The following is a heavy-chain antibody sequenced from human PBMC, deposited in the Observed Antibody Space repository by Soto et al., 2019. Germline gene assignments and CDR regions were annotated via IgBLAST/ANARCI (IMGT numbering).Heavy chain of an antibody. J-gene: IGHJ4*02. CDR1: GASLRSGGYS. CDR3: AIRTDNGLDF. V-gene: IGHV4-30-2*01. D-gene: IGHD4-17*01. CDR2: SYLSGNT. Sequence: QLQLQESGSRLVKPSQTLSLTCAVSGASLRSGGYSWSWVRQPPGKGLEFIGYSYLSGNTYLNPSLKRRVSISLDDSKNHFSLRVNSVTAADTALYYCAIRTDNGLDFWGQGTLVIVSS.